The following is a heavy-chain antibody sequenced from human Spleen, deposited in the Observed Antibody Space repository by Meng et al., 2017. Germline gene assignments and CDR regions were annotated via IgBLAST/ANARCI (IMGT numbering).Heavy chain of an antibody. CDR3: ATPELLWFGELLGTIDY. V-gene: IGHV3-53*01. D-gene: IGHD3-10*01. J-gene: IGHJ4*02. CDR2: IYSGGNT. Sequence: GESLKISCAASGFTVSHNYMSWVRQAPGEGLEWVSVIYSGGNTYYADSVKGRFTISRDNSNNTLYLQMNSLRAEDTAVYYCATPELLWFGELLGTIDYWGQGTLVTVS. CDR1: GFTVSHNY.